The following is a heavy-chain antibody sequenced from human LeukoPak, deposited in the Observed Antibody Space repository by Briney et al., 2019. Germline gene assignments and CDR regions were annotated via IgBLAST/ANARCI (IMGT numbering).Heavy chain of an antibody. CDR2: IYYSGST. V-gene: IGHV4-39*02. CDR1: GGSISSSGYY. CDR3: AREDDTSGCDAFDV. D-gene: IGHD3-22*01. J-gene: IGHJ3*01. Sequence: SETLSLTCTVSGGSISSSGYYWGWIRQPPGKGLEWIGSIYYSGSTYYNPSLKSRLTISVDTSKNQFSLKLSSVTAADMSVYYCAREDDTSGCDAFDVWGQGTMVTVSS.